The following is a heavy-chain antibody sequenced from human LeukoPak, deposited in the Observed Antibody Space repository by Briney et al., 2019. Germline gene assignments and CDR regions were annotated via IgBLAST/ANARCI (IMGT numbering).Heavy chain of an antibody. CDR2: INSDGSST. J-gene: IGHJ6*02. CDR3: ARGNYDGMDV. Sequence: GGSLRLSCAASGFIFRKNWMHWVGQAPGKGLVWVSRINSDGSSTNNADSVKGRFTMSRDNAKNTLYLQMNSLRAEDTAFYYCARGNYDGMDVWGQGTTVTVSS. D-gene: IGHD2/OR15-2a*01. CDR1: GFIFRKNW. V-gene: IGHV3-74*01.